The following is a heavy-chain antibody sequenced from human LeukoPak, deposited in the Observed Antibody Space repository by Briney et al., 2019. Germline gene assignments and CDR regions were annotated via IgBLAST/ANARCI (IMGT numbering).Heavy chain of an antibody. Sequence: GASVKVSCKASGYTFTGCYMHWVRQAPGQGLEWMGWINPNSGGTNYAQKFQGRVTMTRDTSISTAYMELSRLRSDDTAVYYCARVGGRYDSSGYYDYFDYWGQGTLVTVSS. CDR3: ARVGGRYDSSGYYDYFDY. V-gene: IGHV1-2*02. J-gene: IGHJ4*02. CDR2: INPNSGGT. CDR1: GYTFTGCY. D-gene: IGHD3-22*01.